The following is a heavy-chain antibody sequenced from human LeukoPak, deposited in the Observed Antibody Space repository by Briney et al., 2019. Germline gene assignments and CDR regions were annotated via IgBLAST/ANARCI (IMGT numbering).Heavy chain of an antibody. CDR1: GYTFTSYA. J-gene: IGHJ4*02. CDR2: INAGNGNT. Sequence: ASVKVSCKASGYTFTSYAMHWVRQAPGQRLEWMGWINAGNGNTKYSQKFQGRVTITRDTSASTAYMELSRLRSEDTAVYFCEGVGEWLVLDYWGQGTWSPSPQ. D-gene: IGHD6-19*01. V-gene: IGHV1-3*01. CDR3: EGVGEWLVLDY.